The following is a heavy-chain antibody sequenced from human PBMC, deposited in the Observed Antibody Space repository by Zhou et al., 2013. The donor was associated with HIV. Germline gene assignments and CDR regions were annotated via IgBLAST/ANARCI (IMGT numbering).Heavy chain of an antibody. CDR1: GYSFPGKY. CDR2: VNPNTGAT. CDR3: ARDKNPTVFDF. V-gene: IGHV1-2*02. Sequence: QVQLVQSGPEVKTPGASVMVSCKTSGYSFPGKYIHWARRAPGQGLEWMACVNPNTGATHYAQSFKGRVTVTSYTSISTTYMKLTNLRSDDTAVYYCARDKNPTVFDFWGQGTLVTVSS. J-gene: IGHJ4*02.